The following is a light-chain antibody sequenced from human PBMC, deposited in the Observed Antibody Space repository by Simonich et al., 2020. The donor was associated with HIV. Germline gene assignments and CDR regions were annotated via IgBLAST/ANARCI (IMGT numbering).Light chain of an antibody. Sequence: DIVMTQSPDSLAVSLGERATINCKSSQSVLYSSNNKNYLTWYQQKPGQPPKLLIYWASTRESGVPDRISGSGSGTDFTLTISSLQAEDVAVYYCQQYYSTPPITFGGGTKVEIK. CDR2: WAS. V-gene: IGKV4-1*01. CDR1: QSVLYSSNNKNY. CDR3: QQYYSTPPIT. J-gene: IGKJ4*01.